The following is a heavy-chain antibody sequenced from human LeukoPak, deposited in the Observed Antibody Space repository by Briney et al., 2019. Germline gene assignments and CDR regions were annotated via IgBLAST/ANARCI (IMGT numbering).Heavy chain of an antibody. D-gene: IGHD1-7*01. V-gene: IGHV3-74*01. CDR1: GLTFRTTW. J-gene: IGHJ4*02. CDR2: MNGEGTTI. CDR3: ATVRNCRFEY. Sequence: GGSLRLSCATSGLTFRTTWMHWVRQAPGKGLMWVSRMNGEGTTIDYADSVKGRFTVSRDYAKNTLFLQMNNLRTEDTALYFCATVRNCRFEYWGQGSLVIVSA.